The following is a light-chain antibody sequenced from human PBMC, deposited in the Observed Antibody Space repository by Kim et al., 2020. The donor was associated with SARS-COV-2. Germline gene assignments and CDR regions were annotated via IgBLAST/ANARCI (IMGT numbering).Light chain of an antibody. CDR2: QDS. CDR1: KLADKY. J-gene: IGLJ2*01. CDR3: QAWDSSTAV. V-gene: IGLV3-1*01. Sequence: YVSRGKTASITCSGDKLADKYACWYQQKPGSSTVLVIYQDSKRPSGMPERFSGSNSGNTATLTISGTKAMDEADYYCQAWDSSTAVFGGGTKLTV.